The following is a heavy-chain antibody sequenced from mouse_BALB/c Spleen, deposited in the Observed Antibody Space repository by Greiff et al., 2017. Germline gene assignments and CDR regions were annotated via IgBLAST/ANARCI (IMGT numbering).Heavy chain of an antibody. CDR3: AREGKVYYYGSSSYYFDY. D-gene: IGHD1-1*01. J-gene: IGHJ2*01. Sequence: VQRVESGPGLVAPSQSLSITCTVSGFSLTGYGVNWVRQPPGKGLEWLGMIWGDGSTDYNSALKSRLSISKDNSKSQVFLKMNSLQTDDTARYYCAREGKVYYYGSSSYYFDYWGQGNTLTVSS. V-gene: IGHV2-6-7*01. CDR2: IWGDGST. CDR1: GFSLTGYG.